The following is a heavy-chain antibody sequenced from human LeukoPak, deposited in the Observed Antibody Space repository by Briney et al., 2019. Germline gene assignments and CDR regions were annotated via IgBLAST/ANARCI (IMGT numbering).Heavy chain of an antibody. CDR3: ARRIVSEPAIQKGNWLDP. D-gene: IGHD2-21*02. CDR1: GGSISGYY. CDR2: IHYSGGT. J-gene: IGHJ5*02. Sequence: SSETLSLTCTVSGGSISGYYWNWIRQPPGKGLEWIAYIHYSGGTYYNPSLKSRVTISLDTSKSQVSLKLSSVTAADTAVYYCARRIVSEPAIQKGNWLDPWGQGTLVTVSS. V-gene: IGHV4-59*08.